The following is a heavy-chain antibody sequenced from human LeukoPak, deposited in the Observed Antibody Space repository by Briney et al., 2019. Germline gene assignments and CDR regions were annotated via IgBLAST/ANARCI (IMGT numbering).Heavy chain of an antibody. J-gene: IGHJ3*02. CDR1: GYSFTSYW. CDR3: ARRDPVVTLGAFDI. D-gene: IGHD4-23*01. CDR2: IYPGDSDT. Sequence: GESLKISCKGSGYSFTSYWIGWVRQMPGKGLEWMGIIYPGDSDTRYSPSFQGQVTISADKSISTDYLQWSSLKASDIAMYYCARRDPVVTLGAFDIWGQGTMVTVSS. V-gene: IGHV5-51*01.